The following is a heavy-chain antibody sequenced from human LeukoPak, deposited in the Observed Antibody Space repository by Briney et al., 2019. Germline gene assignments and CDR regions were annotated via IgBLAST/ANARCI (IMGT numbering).Heavy chain of an antibody. D-gene: IGHD6-13*01. CDR3: ARNKGFGYSSSGFYYYYRDV. CDR1: GFSFTDFA. J-gene: IGHJ6*03. Sequence: GSLRLSCAASGFSFTDFAMNWVRQAPGKGLEWVSYISSSSSIIYYADSVKGRFTISRDNAKNSLYLQMNSLRAEDTAVYYCARNKGFGYSSSGFYYYYRDVWGKGTTVTVSS. V-gene: IGHV3-48*04. CDR2: ISSSSSII.